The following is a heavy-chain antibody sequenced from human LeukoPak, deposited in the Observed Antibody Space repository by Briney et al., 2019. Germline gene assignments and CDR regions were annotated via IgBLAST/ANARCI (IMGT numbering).Heavy chain of an antibody. CDR2: ISGSGGST. V-gene: IGHV3-23*01. CDR3: AKSRGSGSYLNWFDP. Sequence: GGSLRLSCAASGFTFSSYAMSWVRQAPGKGLEWVSAISGSGGSTYYADSVKGRFTISRDNSKNTLYLQMNSLRAEDTAVYYCAKSRGSGSYLNWFDPWGQGTLVTVSS. D-gene: IGHD3-10*01. J-gene: IGHJ5*02. CDR1: GFTFSSYA.